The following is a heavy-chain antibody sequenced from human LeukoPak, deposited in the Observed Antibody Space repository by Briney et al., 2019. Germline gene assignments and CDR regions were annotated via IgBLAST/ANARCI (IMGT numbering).Heavy chain of an antibody. D-gene: IGHD5-12*01. CDR1: GYTFADHY. Sequence: GASVTVSCKASGYTFADHYIHWVRQAPGQGFEWMGWINPNTGGTDYAQKFQDRIALTSYTSISPVYMELNRLESDDTALYYCARDLATIDGIAWYYFENWGQGTLVTVS. CDR2: INPNTGGT. J-gene: IGHJ4*02. CDR3: ARDLATIDGIAWYYFEN. V-gene: IGHV1-2*02.